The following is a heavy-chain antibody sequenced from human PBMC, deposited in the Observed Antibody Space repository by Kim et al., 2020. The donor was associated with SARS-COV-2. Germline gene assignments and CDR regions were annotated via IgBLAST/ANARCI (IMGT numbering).Heavy chain of an antibody. CDR3: ARDVPDLVVVPAARRYMDG. Sequence: SETLSLTCAVSGGSISSSNWWSWVRQPPGKGLEWIGEIYHSGSTNYNPSLKSRVTISVDKSKNQFSLKLSSVPAADTAVYYCARDVPDLVVVPAARRYMDGWGKGATVTVSS. CDR1: GGSISSSNW. CDR2: IYHSGST. V-gene: IGHV4-4*02. J-gene: IGHJ6*03. D-gene: IGHD2-2*01.